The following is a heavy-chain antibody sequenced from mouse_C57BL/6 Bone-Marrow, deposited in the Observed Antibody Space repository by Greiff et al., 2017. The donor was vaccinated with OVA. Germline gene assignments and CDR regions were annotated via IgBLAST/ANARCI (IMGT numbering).Heavy chain of an antibody. CDR1: GYTFTSYG. V-gene: IGHV1-81*01. J-gene: IGHJ4*01. D-gene: IGHD2-1*01. Sequence: VKVVESGAELARPGASVKLSCKASGYTFTSYGISWVKQSTGQGLEWIGEIYPRSGNTYYNEKFKGKATLTAEKSSSTAYMELRSLTSDDSAVYFCARRRYYGNYDAMDYWGQGTSVTVSS. CDR3: ARRRYYGNYDAMDY. CDR2: IYPRSGNT.